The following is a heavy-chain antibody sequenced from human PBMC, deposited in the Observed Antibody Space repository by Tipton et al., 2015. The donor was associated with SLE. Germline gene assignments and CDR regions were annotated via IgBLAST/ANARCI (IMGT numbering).Heavy chain of an antibody. V-gene: IGHV4-4*02. J-gene: IGHJ4*02. CDR3: ARGRLGDSQHHFDY. Sequence: TLSLTCAVSGGSISSNNWWSWVRQPPGKGLEWIGEIYHSGSTYYNPSLKSRVTISVDTSKNQFSLKLSSVTAADTAVYYCARGRLGDSQHHFDYWGQGTLVTVSS. CDR2: IYHSGST. CDR1: GGSISSNNW. D-gene: IGHD1-26*01.